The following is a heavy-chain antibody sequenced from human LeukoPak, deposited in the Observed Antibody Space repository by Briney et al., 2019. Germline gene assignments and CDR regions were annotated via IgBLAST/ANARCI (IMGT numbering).Heavy chain of an antibody. V-gene: IGHV3-33*01. CDR2: IWYDGSNE. J-gene: IGHJ4*02. Sequence: PGRSLRLSCVASGFTFRSHGMHWVRQAPGKGLEWVAVIWYDGSNEYFADSVKGRFTISRDNSKNILYLQMNSLRAEDTAVYYCARDLAFRPPTTYYYGSGNDYWGQGTLVTVSS. CDR1: GFTFRSHG. D-gene: IGHD3-10*01. CDR3: ARDLAFRPPTTYYYGSGNDY.